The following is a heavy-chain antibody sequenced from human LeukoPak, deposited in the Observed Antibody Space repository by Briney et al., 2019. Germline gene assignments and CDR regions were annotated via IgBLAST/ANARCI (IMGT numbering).Heavy chain of an antibody. D-gene: IGHD6-6*01. CDR1: GFTFSNYA. J-gene: IGHJ4*02. Sequence: GGSLRLSRAASGFTFSNYAMSWVRQAPGKGLEWVSAISTSGGGTYYADSVKGRFTISRDNSKNTLYLQMNSLRAEDTAVYYCAKRCSLEYRVFDYWGQGTLVTVSP. V-gene: IGHV3-23*01. CDR3: AKRCSLEYRVFDY. CDR2: ISTSGGGT.